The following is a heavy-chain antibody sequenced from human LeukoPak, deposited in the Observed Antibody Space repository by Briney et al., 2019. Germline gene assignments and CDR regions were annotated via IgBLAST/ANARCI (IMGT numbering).Heavy chain of an antibody. CDR1: GYSISSGYY. J-gene: IGHJ4*02. CDR2: INHRGIT. V-gene: IGHV4-38-2*02. D-gene: IGHD5-24*01. CDR3: ARGPQMATIEHFDY. Sequence: SSETLSLTCTVSGYSISSGYYWGWIRQPPGKGLEWIGEINHRGITNHNPSLKSRVTISVDTSKNQCSLEVSPVTAADTAVYYCARGPQMATIEHFDYWGQGTLVTVSS.